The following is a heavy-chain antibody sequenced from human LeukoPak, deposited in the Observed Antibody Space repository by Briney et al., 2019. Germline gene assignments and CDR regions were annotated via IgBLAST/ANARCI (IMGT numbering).Heavy chain of an antibody. V-gene: IGHV3-7*04. CDR1: GFTFSSYW. J-gene: IGHJ5*02. CDR2: IKQDGSEK. Sequence: GRSLRLSCAASGFTFSSYWMTWVRQAPGKGLQWGAKIKQDGSEKYYADSVKGRFSISRDNSKNTLYLQMNSLRADDTAVYYCAKGARGDTVTSIVGLNWFDPWGQGTLVTVSS. CDR3: AKGARGDTVTSIVGLNWFDP. D-gene: IGHD4-17*01.